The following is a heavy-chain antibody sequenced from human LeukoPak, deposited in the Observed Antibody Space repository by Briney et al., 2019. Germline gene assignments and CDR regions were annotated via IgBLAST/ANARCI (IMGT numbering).Heavy chain of an antibody. D-gene: IGHD6-13*01. CDR3: ASGPAAESFDY. J-gene: IGHJ4*02. Sequence: ASPKLPCKASENTFTSYDINWVRHATGQGLEWMGWMNPNSGNTGYAQKFQGRVTMTRNTSISTAYMELSSLRSEDTAVYYCASGPAAESFDYWGQGTLVTVSS. CDR2: MNPNSGNT. V-gene: IGHV1-8*01. CDR1: ENTFTSYD.